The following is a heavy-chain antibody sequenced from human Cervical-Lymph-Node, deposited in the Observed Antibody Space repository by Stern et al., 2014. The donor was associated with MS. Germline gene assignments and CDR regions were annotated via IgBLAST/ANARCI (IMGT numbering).Heavy chain of an antibody. CDR2: IFPGGSDI. V-gene: IGHV5-51*01. CDR3: ARQRYFDY. J-gene: IGHJ4*02. CDR1: GYTFTSYW. Sequence: EVQLVQSGPEVKRPGESLKISCQASGYTFTSYWIGGVRQMPGKGLEWIAIIFPGGSDIRYSPSFQAQVPISADKSSSTAYLQWNNLKAPATAIYYCARQRYFDYWGQGTLVTVSS.